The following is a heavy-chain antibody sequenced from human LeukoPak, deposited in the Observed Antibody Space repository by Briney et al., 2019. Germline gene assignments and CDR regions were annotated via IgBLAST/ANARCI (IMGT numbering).Heavy chain of an antibody. D-gene: IGHD6-19*01. J-gene: IGHJ1*01. CDR2: INPNSGGT. V-gene: IGHV1-2*06. CDR3: ARPEVQWLGQYEYFQH. Sequence: ASVKVSCKASGYTFTGYYMHWVRQAPGQGLEWMGRINPNSGGTNYAQKFQGRATMTRDTSISTAYMELSRLRSDDTAVYYCARPEVQWLGQYEYFQHWGQGTLVAVSS. CDR1: GYTFTGYY.